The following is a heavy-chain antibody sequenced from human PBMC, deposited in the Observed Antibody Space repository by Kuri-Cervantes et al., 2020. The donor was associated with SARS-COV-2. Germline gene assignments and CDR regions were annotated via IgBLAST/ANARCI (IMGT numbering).Heavy chain of an antibody. Sequence: GGSLRLSCAASGFTFRNDWMHWVRQSPGKGLVWVSRINGDGSLITYADSVKGRFTISRDNSKNTLFLQMSSLRAEDTAVYYCARDHIAYCGDDCLYAAFDLWGQGTMVTVSS. V-gene: IGHV3-74*03. CDR1: GFTFRNDW. D-gene: IGHD2-21*02. CDR3: ARDHIAYCGDDCLYAAFDL. J-gene: IGHJ3*01. CDR2: INGDGSLI.